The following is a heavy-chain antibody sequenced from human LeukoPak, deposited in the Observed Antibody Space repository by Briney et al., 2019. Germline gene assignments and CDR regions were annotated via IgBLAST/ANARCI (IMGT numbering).Heavy chain of an antibody. CDR2: INTNTGNP. Sequence: ASVKVSCKASGGTFSSYAISWVRQAPGQGLEWMGRINTNTGNPTYAQGFTGRFVFSLDTSVSTAHLQISSLKAEDTAVYYCARDRAPVRLTYYYYGMDVWGQGTTVTVSS. D-gene: IGHD1-1*01. CDR1: GGTFSSYA. V-gene: IGHV7-4-1*02. J-gene: IGHJ6*02. CDR3: ARDRAPVRLTYYYYGMDV.